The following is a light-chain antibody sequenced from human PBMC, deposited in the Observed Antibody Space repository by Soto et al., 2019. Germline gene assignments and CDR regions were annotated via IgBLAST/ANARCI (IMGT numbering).Light chain of an antibody. CDR2: TAS. V-gene: IGKV1-27*01. Sequence: DIQMTQSPSSLSASVGDRVTVTCRASQDISNYLAWYQQKPGKIPKLLIDTASTLQSGVPSRFSSSGSGTDFTLTISSLQPEDVATYYCQKYDSVPLTFGGGTKVEIK. J-gene: IGKJ4*01. CDR1: QDISNY. CDR3: QKYDSVPLT.